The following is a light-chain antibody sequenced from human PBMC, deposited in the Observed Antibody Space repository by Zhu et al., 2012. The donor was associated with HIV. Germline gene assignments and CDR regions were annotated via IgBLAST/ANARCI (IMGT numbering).Light chain of an antibody. J-gene: IGKJ1*01. CDR1: QSIKNN. CDR2: RAS. V-gene: IGKV3-15*01. Sequence: EIVMTQSPATLSVSPGERATLSCRASQSIKNNLAWYQQKPGQPPRLLISRASTRATAIPARFSGSGSGTEFTLTISSLQSEDFAVYYCHQYNNWPPTFGQGTKVELK. CDR3: HQYNNWPPT.